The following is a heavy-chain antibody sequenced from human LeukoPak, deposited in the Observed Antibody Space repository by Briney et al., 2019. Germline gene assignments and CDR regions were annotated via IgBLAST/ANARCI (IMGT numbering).Heavy chain of an antibody. J-gene: IGHJ6*03. D-gene: IGHD3-10*01. Sequence: SETLSLTCTVSGGSISSSSYYWGWIRQPPGKGLEWIGSIYYSGSTYYNPSLKSRVTISVDTSKNQFSLKLSSVTAADTAVYYCARAPGGSGSYYSDDYYYYMDVWGKGTTVTVSS. CDR1: GGSISSSSYY. V-gene: IGHV4-39*07. CDR2: IYYSGST. CDR3: ARAPGGSGSYYSDDYYYYMDV.